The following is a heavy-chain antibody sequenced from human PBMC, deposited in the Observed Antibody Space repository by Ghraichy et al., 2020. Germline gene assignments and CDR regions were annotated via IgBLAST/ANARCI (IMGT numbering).Heavy chain of an antibody. CDR3: AREYYYDSSGYYFDY. J-gene: IGHJ4*02. CDR1: GGSISSYY. CDR2: IYYSGST. V-gene: IGHV4-59*01. D-gene: IGHD3-22*01. Sequence: SETLSLTCTVSGGSISSYYWSWIRQPPGKGLEWIGYIYYSGSTNYNPSLKSRVTISVDTSKNQFSLKLSSVTAADTAVYYCAREYYYDSSGYYFDYWGQGNLVTVSS.